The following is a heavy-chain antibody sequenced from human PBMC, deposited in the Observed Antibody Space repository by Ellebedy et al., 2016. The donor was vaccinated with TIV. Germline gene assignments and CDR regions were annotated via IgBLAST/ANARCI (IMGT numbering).Heavy chain of an antibody. CDR2: INSDGSST. J-gene: IGHJ4*02. CDR1: GFTFSSYW. CDR3: AKDTGEAHTYYYDT. D-gene: IGHD3-22*01. V-gene: IGHV3-74*01. Sequence: GESLKISXAASGFTFSSYWMHWVRQAPGKGLVWVSRINSDGSSTSYADSVKGRFTISRDNAKNTLYLQMNSLRAEDTALYYCAKDTGEAHTYYYDTWGQGTLVTVSS.